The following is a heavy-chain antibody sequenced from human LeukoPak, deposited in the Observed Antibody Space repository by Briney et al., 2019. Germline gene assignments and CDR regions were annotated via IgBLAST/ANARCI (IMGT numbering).Heavy chain of an antibody. CDR3: ARDASTAGTTWDY. Sequence: SGGSLRLSCAASGFTFSTYWMSWVRQAPGKGLQWRANIKQDGSEKSYVDSVKGRFTISRDNAKNSLYLQMNSLRAEDTAVYYCARDASTAGTTWDYWGQGTLVTVSS. D-gene: IGHD1-1*01. CDR2: IKQDGSEK. J-gene: IGHJ4*02. CDR1: GFTFSTYW. V-gene: IGHV3-7*01.